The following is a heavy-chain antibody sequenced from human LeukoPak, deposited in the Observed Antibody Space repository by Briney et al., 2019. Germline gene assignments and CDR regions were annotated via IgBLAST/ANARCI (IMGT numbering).Heavy chain of an antibody. CDR2: ISGYNDNT. CDR3: AREFFRGSSWELGWFDP. J-gene: IGHJ5*02. Sequence: ASVKVSCKASGYTFTSYGFSWVRQAPGQGLEWMGWISGYNDNTNYAQNLQGRVTMTTDTSTGTAYMELRSLRSDDTAVYYCAREFFRGSSWELGWFDPWGQGTLVTVSS. V-gene: IGHV1-18*01. CDR1: GYTFTSYG. D-gene: IGHD6-13*01.